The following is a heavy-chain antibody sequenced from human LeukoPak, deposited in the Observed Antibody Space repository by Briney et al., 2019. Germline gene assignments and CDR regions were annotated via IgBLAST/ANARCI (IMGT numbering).Heavy chain of an antibody. CDR3: ARDVTVTTDFDY. J-gene: IGHJ4*02. D-gene: IGHD4-17*01. CDR1: GGSFSGYY. V-gene: IGHV4-34*01. CDR2: INHSGST. Sequence: SETLSLTCAVYGGSFSGYYLSWIRQPPGKGLEWIGEINHSGSTNYNPSLKSRVTISVDTSKNQFSLKLSSVTAADTAVYYCARDVTVTTDFDYWGQGTLVTVSS.